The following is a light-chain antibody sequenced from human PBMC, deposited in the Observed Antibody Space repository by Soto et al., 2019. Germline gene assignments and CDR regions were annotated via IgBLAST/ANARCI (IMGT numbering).Light chain of an antibody. CDR2: DAS. V-gene: IGKV1-33*01. CDR1: QAISNY. CDR3: QHYDNRIAS. J-gene: IGKJ5*01. Sequence: VNMTQSPSSLSASVGDRVTITCQASQAISNYLTWYQQKPGKAPKLLIYDASNLETGIPVRFSGSGSGTEFTFTISSLQPEDIATYYCQHYDNRIASFGQGTRVEIK.